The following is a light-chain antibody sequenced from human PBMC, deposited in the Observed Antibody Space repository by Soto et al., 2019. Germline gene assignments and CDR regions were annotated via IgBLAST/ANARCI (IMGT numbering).Light chain of an antibody. CDR3: QQLNRFPRT. CDR1: QDISSY. J-gene: IGKJ1*01. V-gene: IGKV1-9*01. Sequence: DIQLTQSPSFLSASVGDRVTITCRASQDISSYLAWYQQRPGKVPRFLTHSASTLQSGVTSRFSATGSGTTFTLAISGLQPEDIATYYCQQLNRFPRTFGQGTKVEV. CDR2: SAS.